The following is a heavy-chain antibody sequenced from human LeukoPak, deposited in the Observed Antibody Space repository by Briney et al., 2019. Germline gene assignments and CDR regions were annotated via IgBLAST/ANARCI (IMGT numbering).Heavy chain of an antibody. CDR3: ARDRFGQTPRRIAAAGRNWFDP. V-gene: IGHV1-2*02. D-gene: IGHD6-13*01. CDR2: INPNNGDT. J-gene: IGHJ5*02. Sequence: ASVKVSCKASGYPFTTYYMHWVRQAPGQGLEWMGWINPNNGDTHYAQKFQGTVTMTRDTSISTAYMELSSLRSDDTAVYYCARDRFGQTPRRIAAAGRNWFDPWGQGTLVTVSS. CDR1: GYPFTTYY.